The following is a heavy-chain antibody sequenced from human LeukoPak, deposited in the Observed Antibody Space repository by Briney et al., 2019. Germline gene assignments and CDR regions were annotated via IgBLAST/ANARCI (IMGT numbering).Heavy chain of an antibody. J-gene: IGHJ4*02. D-gene: IGHD3-10*01. CDR1: GGSISSYY. CDR3: ARDGSGSYLL. Sequence: SETLSLTCTVSGGSISSYYWSSIRQPPGKGLEWIGYIYYSGSTNYNPSLKSRVTISVDTSKNQFSLKLSSVTAADTAVYYCARDGSGSYLLWGQGTLVTVPS. CDR2: IYYSGST. V-gene: IGHV4-59*01.